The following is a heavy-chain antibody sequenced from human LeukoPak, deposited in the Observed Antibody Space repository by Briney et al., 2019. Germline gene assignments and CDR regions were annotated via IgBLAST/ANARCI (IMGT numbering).Heavy chain of an antibody. V-gene: IGHV3-23*01. J-gene: IGHJ5*02. CDR1: GFTFSSYA. CDR2: ISGSGGST. CDR3: AKVPYGDYEVFWFDP. D-gene: IGHD4-17*01. Sequence: GGSLRLSCAASGFTFSSYAMSWVRQAPGKGLEWVSAISGSGGSTYYADSVKGRFTISRDNSKNTLYLQMNSLRAEDTAVYYCAKVPYGDYEVFWFDPWGQGTLVTVSS.